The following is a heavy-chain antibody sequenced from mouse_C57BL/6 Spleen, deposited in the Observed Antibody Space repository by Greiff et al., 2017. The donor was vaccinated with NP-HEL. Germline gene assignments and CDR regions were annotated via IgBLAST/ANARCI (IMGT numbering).Heavy chain of an antibody. CDR2: INPNNGGT. V-gene: IGHV1-18*01. CDR3: ARRRGGFAY. Sequence: EVQLQQSGPELVKPGASVKISCKASGYKFTDYNMDWVKQSHGKSLEWIGDINPNNGGTIYNQKFKGKATLTVDKSSSTAYMELRSLTSEDTAVYYCARRRGGFAYWGQGTLITVSA. J-gene: IGHJ3*01. CDR1: GYKFTDYN.